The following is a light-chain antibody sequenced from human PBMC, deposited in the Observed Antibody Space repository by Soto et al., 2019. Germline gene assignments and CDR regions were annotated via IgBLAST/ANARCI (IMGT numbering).Light chain of an antibody. CDR1: SSDVGGYNY. J-gene: IGLJ1*01. V-gene: IGLV2-14*01. CDR3: SSYTSSSFLYV. Sequence: QSALTQPASVSGSPGQSITISCTGTSSDVGGYNYVSWYQQYPGKAPKLVIYDVSNRPSGVSNRFSGSKSGNTASLTISGLQAEDEADYYCSSYTSSSFLYVFGTGTKLTVL. CDR2: DVS.